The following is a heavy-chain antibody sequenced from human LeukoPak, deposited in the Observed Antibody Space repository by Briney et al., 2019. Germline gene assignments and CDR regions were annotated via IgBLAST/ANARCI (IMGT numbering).Heavy chain of an antibody. V-gene: IGHV4-34*01. CDR2: INHSGST. CDR3: VRVLLEDSSGYYYDY. CDR1: GGSFSGYY. D-gene: IGHD3-22*01. J-gene: IGHJ4*02. Sequence: PSETLSLTCAVYGGSFSGYYWSWIRQPPGKGLEWIGEINHSGSTNYNPSLKSRVTISVDTSKNQFSLKLSSVTAADTAVYYCVRVLLEDSSGYYYDYWGQGTLVTVSS.